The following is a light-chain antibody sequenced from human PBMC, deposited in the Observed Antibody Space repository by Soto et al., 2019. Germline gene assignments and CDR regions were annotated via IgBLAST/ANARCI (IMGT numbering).Light chain of an antibody. J-gene: IGKJ1*01. CDR1: QTVSSSY. CDR3: QQYGSSPNT. V-gene: IGKV3-20*01. CDR2: SAS. Sequence: DIVLTQSPGILPLSPGESATLSCRASQTVSSSYLAWYQQQPGQSPRLLIYSASSRATGIPARFSGSGFGTDFTLTITRLEPEDFAVYYCQQYGSSPNTFGQGTTVDIK.